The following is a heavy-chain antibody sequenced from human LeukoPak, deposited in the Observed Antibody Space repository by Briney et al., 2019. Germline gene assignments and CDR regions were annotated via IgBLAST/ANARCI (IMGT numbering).Heavy chain of an antibody. V-gene: IGHV3-15*04. CDR3: TAPYFDSAGFYLWSAFDI. J-gene: IGHJ3*02. Sequence: GGSLRLSCAASGFPFPNARMTWVRQAPGKGLEWVGRIESEADGGTTEYAAPVKGRFTTSRDDSKNTLYLQMNSLRTGDTAIYYCTAPYFDSAGFYLWSAFDIWGQGTMVTVSS. D-gene: IGHD3-22*01. CDR1: GFPFPNAR. CDR2: IESEADGGTT.